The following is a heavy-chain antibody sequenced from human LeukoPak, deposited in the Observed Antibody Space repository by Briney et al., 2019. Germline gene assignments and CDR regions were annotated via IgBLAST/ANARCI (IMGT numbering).Heavy chain of an antibody. J-gene: IGHJ2*01. V-gene: IGHV3-20*01. CDR2: INWNGGST. CDR1: GGSISGDS. D-gene: IGHD1-26*01. CDR3: ARGSTELRYFDL. Sequence: ETLSLTCAVSGGSISGDSWWSWVRQSPGKGLEWVSGINWNGGSTGYADSVKGRFTISRDNAKNSLYLQMNSLRAEDMALYHCARGSTELRYFDLWGRGTLVTVSS.